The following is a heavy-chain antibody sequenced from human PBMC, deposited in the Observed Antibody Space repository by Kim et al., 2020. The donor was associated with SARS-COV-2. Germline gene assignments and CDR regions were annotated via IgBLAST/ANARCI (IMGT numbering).Heavy chain of an antibody. D-gene: IGHD3-10*01. V-gene: IGHV4-59*01. J-gene: IGHJ4*02. CDR2: T. CDR3: ASRDYYGSGGY. Sequence: TNYNPSLKSRVTISVDTSKNQFSLKLSSVTAADTAVYYCASRDYYGSGGYWGQGTLVTVSS.